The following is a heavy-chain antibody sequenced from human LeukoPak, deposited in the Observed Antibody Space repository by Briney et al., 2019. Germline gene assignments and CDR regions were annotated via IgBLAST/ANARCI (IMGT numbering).Heavy chain of an antibody. CDR3: AKDQRPYYYYGMGV. CDR2: ISGSGGST. J-gene: IGHJ6*02. V-gene: IGHV3-23*01. Sequence: GGSLRLSCAASGFTFSSYAMSWVRQAPGKGLEWVSAISGSGGSTYYADSVKGRFTISRDNSKNTLYLQMNSLRAEDTAVYYCAKDQRPYYYYGMGVWGQGTTVTVSS. CDR1: GFTFSSYA.